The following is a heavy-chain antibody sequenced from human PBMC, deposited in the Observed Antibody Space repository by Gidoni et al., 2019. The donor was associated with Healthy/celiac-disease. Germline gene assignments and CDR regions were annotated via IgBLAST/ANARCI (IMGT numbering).Heavy chain of an antibody. CDR3: ARPRGPLTMSSGMDV. CDR1: GFTFRSYA. Sequence: EVQLVESGGGLVQPGGSLRLSCAASGFTFRSYAMHWVRQAPGKGLEYVSAISSNGGSTYYANSVKGRFTSSRDNSKNTLYLQMGSLRAEDMAVYYCARPRGPLTMSSGMDVWGQGTTVTVSS. D-gene: IGHD3-22*01. J-gene: IGHJ6*02. CDR2: ISSNGGST. V-gene: IGHV3-64*01.